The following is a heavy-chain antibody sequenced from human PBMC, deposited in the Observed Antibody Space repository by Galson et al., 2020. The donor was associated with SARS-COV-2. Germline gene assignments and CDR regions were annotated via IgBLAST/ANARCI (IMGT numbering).Heavy chain of an antibody. V-gene: IGHV4-34*01. CDR2: INNSGTT. CDR3: ATQQGENWGYYYGLDV. J-gene: IGHJ6*02. CDR1: RGSFNGYY. Sequence: SETLSLTCAFYRGSFNGYYWSWIRQSPGKGLEWIGEINNSGTTNYNPSLRSRVSISVDTSKNQFLLKSRSVTAADTSVYYCATQQGENWGYYYGLDVWGQGTTVTVSS. D-gene: IGHD7-27*01.